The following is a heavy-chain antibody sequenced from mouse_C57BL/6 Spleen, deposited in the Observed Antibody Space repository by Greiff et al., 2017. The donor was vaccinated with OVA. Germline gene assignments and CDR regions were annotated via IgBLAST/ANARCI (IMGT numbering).Heavy chain of an antibody. CDR3: SKGRRYGNNRWYIED. CDR1: GFTFSSYA. CDR2: ISDGGSYT. D-gene: IGHD1-1*01. Sequence: EVKLVESGGGLVKPGGSLKLSCAASGFTFSSYAMSWVRQTPEKRLEWVATISDGGSYTYYPDNVKGRFTISRDNAKNNLYLQMSHLKSEDTAQYYWSKGRRYGNNRWYIEDWGTGTTVTVSS. V-gene: IGHV5-4*03. J-gene: IGHJ1*03.